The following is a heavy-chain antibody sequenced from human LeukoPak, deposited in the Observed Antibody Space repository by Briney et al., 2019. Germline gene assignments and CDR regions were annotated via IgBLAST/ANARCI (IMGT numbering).Heavy chain of an antibody. J-gene: IGHJ6*02. CDR2: IYYSGST. CDR3: ARTQGSILVFYGMDV. CDR1: GGSISSSSYH. D-gene: IGHD3-3*01. V-gene: IGHV4-39*01. Sequence: SETLSLTCTVSGGSISSSSYHWGWIRQPPGKGLEWIGSIYYSGSTYYNPSLKSRVTISVDTSKNQFSLKLSSVTAADTAVYYCARTQGSILVFYGMDVWGQGTTVTVSS.